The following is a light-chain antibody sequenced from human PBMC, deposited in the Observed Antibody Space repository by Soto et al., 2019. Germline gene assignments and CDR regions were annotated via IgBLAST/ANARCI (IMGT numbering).Light chain of an antibody. Sequence: DIQMTQSPSSLSASVGDRVTITCRASQSISSYLNWYQQKPGKAPKLLIYDASSLESGVPSRFSGSGSGTEFTLTISSLQPDDFATYSCQQYNSYSTFGQGTKVDIK. J-gene: IGKJ1*01. CDR1: QSISSY. V-gene: IGKV1-5*01. CDR3: QQYNSYST. CDR2: DAS.